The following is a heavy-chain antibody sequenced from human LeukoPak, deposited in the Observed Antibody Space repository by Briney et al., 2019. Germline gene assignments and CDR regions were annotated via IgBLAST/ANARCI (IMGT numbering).Heavy chain of an antibody. CDR3: ARRDYDFWSGYYWFDP. D-gene: IGHD3-3*01. V-gene: IGHV4-39*01. J-gene: IGHJ5*02. Sequence: PSETLSLTCTVSGGSISSSSYYWGWIRQPPGKGLEWIGSMYHSGSTYYNPSLKSRVTISVDTSKNQFSLKLSSVTAADTAVYYCARRDYDFWSGYYWFDPWGQGTLVTVSS. CDR2: MYHSGST. CDR1: GGSISSSSYY.